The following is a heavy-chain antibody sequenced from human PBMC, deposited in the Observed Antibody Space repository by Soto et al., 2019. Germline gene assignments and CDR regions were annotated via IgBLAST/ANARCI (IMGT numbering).Heavy chain of an antibody. J-gene: IGHJ6*02. CDR2: IIPIFGTA. CDR1: GGTFSSYA. Sequence: SVKVSCKASGGTFSSYAISWVRQAPGQGLEWMGGIIPIFGTANYAQKFQGRVTITADESTSTAYMELSSLRSEDTAVYYCARAAAAGPYVGSYGMDVWGQGTTVTVSS. D-gene: IGHD6-13*01. CDR3: ARAAAAGPYVGSYGMDV. V-gene: IGHV1-69*13.